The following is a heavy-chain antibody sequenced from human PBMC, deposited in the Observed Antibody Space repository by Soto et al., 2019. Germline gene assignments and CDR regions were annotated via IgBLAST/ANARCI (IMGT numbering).Heavy chain of an antibody. CDR3: AKTDKFNSQSSGWANRFDY. Sequence: EVQLLESGGGLVQPEGSLRLLCAASGFTFSNYAMTWVRQAPGKGLEWVSTITSGGITYFGDTVKGRFTISRDNSKSTLYLQKNSLRADDTAVYYCAKTDKFNSQSSGWANRFDYWGQGTLVTVSS. CDR2: ITSGGIT. J-gene: IGHJ4*02. CDR1: GFTFSNYA. D-gene: IGHD6-19*01. V-gene: IGHV3-23*01.